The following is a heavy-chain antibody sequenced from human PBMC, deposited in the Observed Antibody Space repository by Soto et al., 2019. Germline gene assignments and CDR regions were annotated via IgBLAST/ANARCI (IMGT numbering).Heavy chain of an antibody. CDR1: GFTFSSYG. V-gene: IGHV3-23*01. CDR3: AKDRRAGGNYGFYSDF. Sequence: EVQLLESGGGLVQPGGSLRLSCAASGFTFSSYGMTWVRQAPGKGLEWVSFSSATGAGRYYADSVKGRFTISRDNSKNTLYLQTTSLRADDTAVYYCAKDRRAGGNYGFYSDFWGQGALVIVSS. D-gene: IGHD1-7*01. CDR2: SSATGAGR. J-gene: IGHJ4*02.